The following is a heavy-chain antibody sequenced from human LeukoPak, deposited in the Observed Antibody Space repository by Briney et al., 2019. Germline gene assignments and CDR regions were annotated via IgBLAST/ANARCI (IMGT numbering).Heavy chain of an antibody. CDR2: IYTSGST. CDR3: ARERITMVRGVIIPTCNDY. V-gene: IGHV4-61*02. CDR1: GGSISSGSYY. J-gene: IGHJ4*02. Sequence: TSETLSLTCTVSGGSISSGSYYWSWIRQPAGKGLQWIGRIYTSGSTNYNPSHKRRVTLSVDTSKNQFSLKLSSVTAADTAVYYCARERITMVRGVIIPTCNDYWGQGTLVTVSS. D-gene: IGHD3-10*01.